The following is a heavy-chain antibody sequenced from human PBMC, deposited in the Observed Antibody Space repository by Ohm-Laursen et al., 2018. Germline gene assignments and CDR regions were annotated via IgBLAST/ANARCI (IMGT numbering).Heavy chain of an antibody. CDR1: GFIVSSTY. V-gene: IGHV3-66*01. CDR3: AKEGYCTRTRCYFEGHAFDI. CDR2: IYTGGST. J-gene: IGHJ3*02. D-gene: IGHD2-2*01. Sequence: SLRLSCAASGFIVSSTYMDWVRQAPGKGLEYVAVIYTGGSTDYTDSVRGRFTISRVNTKNTMYLQMISLSVEDTALYYCAKEGYCTRTRCYFEGHAFDIWGQGTMVTVSS.